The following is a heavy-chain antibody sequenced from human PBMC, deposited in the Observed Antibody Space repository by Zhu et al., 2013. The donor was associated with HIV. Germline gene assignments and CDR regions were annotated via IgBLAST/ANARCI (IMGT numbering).Heavy chain of an antibody. V-gene: IGHV1-18*01. J-gene: IGHJ6*02. CDR1: GYTFTSYG. D-gene: IGHD6-19*01. Sequence: QVQLVQSGAEVKKPGASVKVSCKASGYTFTSYGISWVRQAPGQGLEWMGWISAYNGNTNYAQKLQGRVTMTTDTSTSTAYMELRSLRSDDTAVYYCAREYLAVAGYYYYYGMDVWGQGTTVTVSS. CDR2: ISAYNGNT. CDR3: AREYLAVAGYYYYYGMDV.